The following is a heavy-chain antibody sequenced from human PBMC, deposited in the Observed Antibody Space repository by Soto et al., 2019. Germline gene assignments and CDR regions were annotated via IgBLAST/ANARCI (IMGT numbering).Heavy chain of an antibody. D-gene: IGHD6-6*01. V-gene: IGHV1-69*13. Sequence: GASVKVSCKASGGTFNSYTISWVRQAPGQGLEWMGGTIPISDTAKYAQMFQGRVTITAKYAQKFQGRVTITADESTTTAYMELSSLRSEDTAVYYCARARGQLVQYSYYYYYGMDVWGQGTTVTVSS. CDR2: TIPISDTA. CDR1: GGTFNSYT. J-gene: IGHJ6*02. CDR3: ARARGQLVQYSYYYYYGMDV.